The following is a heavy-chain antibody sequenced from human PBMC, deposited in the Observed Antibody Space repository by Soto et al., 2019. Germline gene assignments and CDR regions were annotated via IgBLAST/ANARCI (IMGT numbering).Heavy chain of an antibody. J-gene: IGHJ6*02. D-gene: IGHD6-13*01. CDR3: ARLLVLDYYYGMDV. CDR2: IIPILGIA. CDR1: GGTFSSYT. Sequence: QVQLVQSGAEVKKPGSSVKVSCKASGGTFSSYTISWVRQAPGQRLEWMGRIIPILGIAKYAQKFQGRVTITADKSTSTAYMELSSLRSEDTAVYYCARLLVLDYYYGMDVWGQGTTVTVSS. V-gene: IGHV1-69*02.